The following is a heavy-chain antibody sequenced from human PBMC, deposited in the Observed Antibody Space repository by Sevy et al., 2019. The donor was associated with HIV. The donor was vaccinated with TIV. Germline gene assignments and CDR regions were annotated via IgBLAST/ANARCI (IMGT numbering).Heavy chain of an antibody. CDR1: GGSISSYY. Sequence: SETLSLTCTVSGGSISSYYWSWIRQPPGKGLEWIGYIYYSGSTNYNPSLKSRVTISVDTSKNQFSLKLSSVTAADTAVYYCARDPHYDFWSDPAFDIWGQGTMVTVSS. CDR3: ARDPHYDFWSDPAFDI. D-gene: IGHD3-3*01. CDR2: IYYSGST. V-gene: IGHV4-59*01. J-gene: IGHJ3*02.